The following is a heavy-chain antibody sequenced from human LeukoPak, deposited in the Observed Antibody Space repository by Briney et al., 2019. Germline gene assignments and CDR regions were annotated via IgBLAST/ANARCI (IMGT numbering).Heavy chain of an antibody. Sequence: SKTLSLTCAVYGGSLSGYYLSWIRQPPGKGLEWMAEINHSVSTNYNPSLKSRVTISVDTSKNHFSLKLSSVTAADTAVYYCAHTKVYCSGGSCYSSIRPGFDYWGQGTMVTVSS. CDR1: GGSLSGYY. CDR2: INHSVST. J-gene: IGHJ4*02. D-gene: IGHD2-15*01. V-gene: IGHV4-34*01. CDR3: AHTKVYCSGGSCYSSIRPGFDY.